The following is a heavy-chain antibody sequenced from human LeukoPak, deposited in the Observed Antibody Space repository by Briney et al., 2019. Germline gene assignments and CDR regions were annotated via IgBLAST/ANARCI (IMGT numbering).Heavy chain of an antibody. V-gene: IGHV4-59*01. CDR2: IYYSGST. Sequence: SETLSLTCTVSGGSISSYYWSWIRQPPGKGLEWFGYIYYSGSTDYNPSLKSRVTISVDTSKNQFSLKLSSVTAADTAVYYCARGYYDSSPNWYFDLWGRGTLVTVSS. CDR1: GGSISSYY. CDR3: ARGYYDSSPNWYFDL. D-gene: IGHD3-22*01. J-gene: IGHJ2*01.